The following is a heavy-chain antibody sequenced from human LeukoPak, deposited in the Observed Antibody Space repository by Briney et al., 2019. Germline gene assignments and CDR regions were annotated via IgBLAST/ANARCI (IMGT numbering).Heavy chain of an antibody. Sequence: SQTLSLTCTVSGGSISSGGYYWSWIRRHPGKGLEWIGYIYYSGSTYYNPSLKSRVTISVDTSKNQFSLKLSSVTAADTAVYYCARERYYYDSSGYLNYYYYYGMDVWGQGTTVTVSS. CDR1: GGSISSGGYY. CDR2: IYYSGST. V-gene: IGHV4-31*03. D-gene: IGHD3-22*01. J-gene: IGHJ6*02. CDR3: ARERYYYDSSGYLNYYYYYGMDV.